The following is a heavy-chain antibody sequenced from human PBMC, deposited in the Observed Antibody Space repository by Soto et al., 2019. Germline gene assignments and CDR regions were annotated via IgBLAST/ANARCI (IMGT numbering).Heavy chain of an antibody. D-gene: IGHD3-10*01. CDR2: IIPMVGTT. J-gene: IGHJ4*02. Sequence: QVQLVQSGAEVKKPGSSVKVSCTASGGTLSSYGFSWVRQAPGQGLEGVGGIIPMVGTTQYAQKFMGRGSITADEITTTVYMELSDLRSEDTAVYYCARDTSTGTGTHCGKGTVVTDST. CDR3: ARDTSTGTGTH. CDR1: GGTLSSYG. V-gene: IGHV1-69*01.